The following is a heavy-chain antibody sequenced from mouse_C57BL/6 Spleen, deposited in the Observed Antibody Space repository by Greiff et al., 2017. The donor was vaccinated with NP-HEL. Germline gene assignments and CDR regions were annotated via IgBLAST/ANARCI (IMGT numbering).Heavy chain of an antibody. CDR1: GYTFTSYW. CDR3: ARVESNYYFDY. CDR2: INPSNGGT. J-gene: IGHJ2*01. V-gene: IGHV1-53*01. D-gene: IGHD2-5*01. Sequence: VKLQESGTELVKPGASVKLSCKASGYTFTSYWMHWVKQRPGQGLEWIGNINPSNGGTNYNEKFKSKATLTVDKSSSTAYMQLSSLTSEDSAVYYCARVESNYYFDYWGQGTTLTVSS.